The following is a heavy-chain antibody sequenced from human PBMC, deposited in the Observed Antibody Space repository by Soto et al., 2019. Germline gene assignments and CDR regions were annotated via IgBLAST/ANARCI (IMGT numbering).Heavy chain of an antibody. Sequence: QVQLVQSGAEVKKPGASVKVSCKASGYTFSSYYMHWVRQAPGQGLERMGIINPSGGSTTYAQKFQGRVTMTRDTSTSTVYMELSSLTSEDTAVYYCARASVSGRRFDYWGEGTLVTVSS. J-gene: IGHJ4*02. CDR1: GYTFSSYY. CDR3: ARASVSGRRFDY. CDR2: INPSGGST. D-gene: IGHD6-19*01. V-gene: IGHV1-46*03.